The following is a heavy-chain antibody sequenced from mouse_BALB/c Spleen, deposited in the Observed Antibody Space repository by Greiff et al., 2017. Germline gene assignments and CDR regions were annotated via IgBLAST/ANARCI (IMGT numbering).Heavy chain of an antibody. V-gene: IGHV3-1*02. CDR1: GYSITSGYS. J-gene: IGHJ3*01. CDR2: IHYSGST. CDR3: ARSGYYDSWFAY. D-gene: IGHD1-1*01. Sequence: EVKLQESGPDLVKPSQSLSLTCTVTGYSITSGYSWHWIRQFPGNKLEWRGYIHYSGSTNYNPSLKSRISITRDTSKNQFFLQLNSVTTEDTATYYCARSGYYDSWFAYWGQGTLVTVSA.